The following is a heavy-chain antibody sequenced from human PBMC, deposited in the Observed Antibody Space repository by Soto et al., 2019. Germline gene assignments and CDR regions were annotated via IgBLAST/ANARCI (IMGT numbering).Heavy chain of an antibody. Sequence: QVQLVESGGGVVQPGRSLRLSCAASGFTFSTYAMHWVRQAPGKGLEWVAVISYDGNNKFYADSVKGRFTISRDNSKNTLFLQMNSLRGEDTAVYYCARDLLLPAQLLWRGWFDPWGQGTLVTVSS. J-gene: IGHJ5*02. CDR3: ARDLLLPAQLLWRGWFDP. CDR2: ISYDGNNK. V-gene: IGHV3-30-3*01. D-gene: IGHD2-2*01. CDR1: GFTFSTYA.